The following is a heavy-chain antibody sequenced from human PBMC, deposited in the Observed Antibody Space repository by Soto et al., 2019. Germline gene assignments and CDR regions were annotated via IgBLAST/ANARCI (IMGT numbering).Heavy chain of an antibody. D-gene: IGHD4-17*01. CDR2: ISYDGSNK. CDR1: GFTFSNYG. CDR3: AKDVSDGEYYYYMDV. J-gene: IGHJ6*03. V-gene: IGHV3-30*18. Sequence: QLQLVESGGGVVQPGRSLRLSCAASGFTFSNYGMHWVRQAPGKGLEWVAVISYDGSNKYYADSVKGRFTISRDNSKNTLYLQMNSRRAEDTAVYYCAKDVSDGEYYYYMDVWGKRTTVTVSS.